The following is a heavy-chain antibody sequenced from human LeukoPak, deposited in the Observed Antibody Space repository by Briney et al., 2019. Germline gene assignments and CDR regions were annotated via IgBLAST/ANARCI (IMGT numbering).Heavy chain of an antibody. CDR3: AVWDTANDY. J-gene: IGHJ4*02. Sequence: SETLSLTCTVSGGSISSYYWSWLRQPPGKGLEWIGYIYYSGSTNYNPSLKSRVTISVDTSKNQFSLKLSSVTAADTAVYYCAVWDTANDYWGQGTLVTVSS. V-gene: IGHV4-59*08. CDR2: IYYSGST. D-gene: IGHD5-18*01. CDR1: GGSISSYY.